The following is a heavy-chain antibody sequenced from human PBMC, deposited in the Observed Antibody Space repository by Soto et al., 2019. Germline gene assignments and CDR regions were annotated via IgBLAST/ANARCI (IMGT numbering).Heavy chain of an antibody. J-gene: IGHJ6*02. D-gene: IGHD3-22*01. CDR2: IYHSGST. Sequence: PSETLSLTCAVSGGSISSGGYSWSWIRQPPGKGLEWIGYIYHSGSTYYNPSLKSRVTISVDRSKNQFSLKLSSVTAADTAVYYCARGGVDYYDSSGYLDYGMDVWGQGTTVT. V-gene: IGHV4-30-2*01. CDR1: GGSISSGGYS. CDR3: ARGGVDYYDSSGYLDYGMDV.